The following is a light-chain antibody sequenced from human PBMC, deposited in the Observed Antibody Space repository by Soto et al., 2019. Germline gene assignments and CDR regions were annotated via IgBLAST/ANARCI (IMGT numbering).Light chain of an antibody. CDR2: LGA. V-gene: IGKV2-28*01. CDR3: MQALQTPWT. J-gene: IGKJ1*01. Sequence: DIVMTQSPLSLPVTPGEPASISCRSSQSLLHSNGYNYLDWYLQKPGQSPQLLIYLGANRASGVPDRFRGRGSGTDFTLKSSRVGAEDVGVYYCMQALQTPWTFGQGTKVEIK. CDR1: QSLLHSNGYNY.